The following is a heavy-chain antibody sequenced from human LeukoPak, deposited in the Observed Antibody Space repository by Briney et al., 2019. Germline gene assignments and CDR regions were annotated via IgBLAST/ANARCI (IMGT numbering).Heavy chain of an antibody. J-gene: IGHJ1*01. V-gene: IGHV1-18*04. Sequence: GASVRVSCKTSGDKFLSHGISWVRQAPGQGLEWLGWIRADNGDTRFAQKFQGRFTMTTDTSTSTAHMELRSLRSDDTAVYYCARDWPTVIADFWGQGTLVTVSS. D-gene: IGHD4-11*01. CDR1: GDKFLSHG. CDR2: IRADNGDT. CDR3: ARDWPTVIADF.